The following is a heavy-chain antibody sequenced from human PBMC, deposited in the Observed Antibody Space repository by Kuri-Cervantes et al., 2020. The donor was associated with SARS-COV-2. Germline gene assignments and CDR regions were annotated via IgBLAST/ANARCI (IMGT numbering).Heavy chain of an antibody. CDR1: GGSISSHY. Sequence: SETLSLTCTVSGGSISSHYWSWIRQPPGKGLEWIGYIYYSGSTNYNPSLKSRVTISVDTSKNQFSLKLSSVTAADPAVYYGAGGIAAAGYFDYWGQGTLVTVSS. D-gene: IGHD6-13*01. J-gene: IGHJ4*02. V-gene: IGHV4-59*11. CDR3: AGGIAAAGYFDY. CDR2: IYYSGST.